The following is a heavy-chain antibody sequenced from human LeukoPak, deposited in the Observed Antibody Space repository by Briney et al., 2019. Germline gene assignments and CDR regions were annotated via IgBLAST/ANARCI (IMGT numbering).Heavy chain of an antibody. Sequence: GESLRLSCAASGFSVSSNYMSWVRQAPGKGLEWVSVIYSGGSTYYDDSVKGRFTISRDNSKNTLYLQMNSLRVEDTAVYYCARDRDGYDNFDSWGQGTLVTVSS. CDR3: ARDRDGYDNFDS. CDR2: IYSGGST. CDR1: GFSVSSNY. J-gene: IGHJ4*02. V-gene: IGHV3-53*01. D-gene: IGHD5-24*01.